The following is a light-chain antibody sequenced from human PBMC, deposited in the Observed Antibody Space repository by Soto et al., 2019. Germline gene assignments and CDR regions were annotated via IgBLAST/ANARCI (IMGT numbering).Light chain of an antibody. V-gene: IGKV3-20*01. CDR3: QHYGSSPWT. Sequence: EIVLTQSPGTLSLSPGETATLSXMASQSVSSGYLAWYQQKPGQAPRLLIYGASSRATGIPDRFSGSGSGTDFTLTISKLEPEDFAVYYCQHYGSSPWTFGQGTKVDIK. CDR1: QSVSSGY. CDR2: GAS. J-gene: IGKJ1*01.